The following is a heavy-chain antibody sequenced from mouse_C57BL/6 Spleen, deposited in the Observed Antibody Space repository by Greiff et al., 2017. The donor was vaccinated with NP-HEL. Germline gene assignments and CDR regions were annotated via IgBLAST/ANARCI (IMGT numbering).Heavy chain of an antibody. CDR3: AGMSYGNYPWFAY. J-gene: IGHJ3*01. Sequence: QVQLQQPGAELVKPGASVKMSCKASGYTFTSYWITWVKQRPGQGLEWIGDIYPGSGSTNYNEKFKSKATLTVDTSSSTAYMQLSSLTSEDSAVYYCAGMSYGNYPWFAYWGQGTLVTVSA. V-gene: IGHV1-55*01. D-gene: IGHD2-1*01. CDR2: IYPGSGST. CDR1: GYTFTSYW.